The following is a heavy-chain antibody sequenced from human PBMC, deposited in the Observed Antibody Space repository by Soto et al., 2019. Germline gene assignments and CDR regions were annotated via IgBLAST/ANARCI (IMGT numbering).Heavy chain of an antibody. CDR1: GGCISSYY. Sequence: SETLSLTCTVSGGCISSYYWSWIRQPPGKGLEWIGYIYYSGSTNYNPSLKSRVTISVDTSKNQFSLKLSSVTAADTAVYYCARVDDSSGWYFDYCGQGTLVTVS. J-gene: IGHJ4*01. CDR2: IYYSGST. D-gene: IGHD6-19*01. CDR3: ARVDDSSGWYFDY. V-gene: IGHV4-59*01.